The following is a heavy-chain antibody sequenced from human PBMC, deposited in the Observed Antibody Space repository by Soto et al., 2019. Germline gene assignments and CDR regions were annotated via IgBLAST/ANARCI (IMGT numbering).Heavy chain of an antibody. J-gene: IGHJ5*02. D-gene: IGHD3-9*01. Sequence: GGSLRLSCAASGFTFSSYAMSWVRQAPGKGLEWVSAISGSGGSTYYADSVKGRFTISRDNSKNTLYLQMNSLRAEDTAVYYCAKDGYFDWLSPFNWFDPWGQGTLVTVSS. CDR1: GFTFSSYA. CDR2: ISGSGGST. V-gene: IGHV3-23*01. CDR3: AKDGYFDWLSPFNWFDP.